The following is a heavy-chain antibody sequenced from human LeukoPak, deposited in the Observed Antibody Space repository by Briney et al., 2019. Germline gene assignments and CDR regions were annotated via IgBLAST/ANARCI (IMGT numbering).Heavy chain of an antibody. D-gene: IGHD5-12*01. CDR3: AREGSAFDYYYFDS. J-gene: IGHJ4*02. CDR2: IDPNSGDT. Sequence: AASVTVSCKPSGYIFAGYNMHWVRQAPGQGLEWMGRIDPNSGDTMISQKFQGRVTVTRDTSISTVYMQLKGLRSDDTAIYYCAREGSAFDYYYFDSWGRGTLVTVSS. CDR1: GYIFAGYN. V-gene: IGHV1-2*02.